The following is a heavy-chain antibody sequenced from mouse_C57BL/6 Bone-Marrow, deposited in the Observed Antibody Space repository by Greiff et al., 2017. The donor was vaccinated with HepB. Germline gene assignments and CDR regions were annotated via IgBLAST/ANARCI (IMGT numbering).Heavy chain of an antibody. CDR1: GFTINDDY. V-gene: IGHV14-4*01. D-gene: IGHD1-1*02. Sequence: VQLQQSGAELVRPGASVKLSCTAPGFTINDDYMHWVKQMPEQGLEWIGWIDPENGDTEYASKFQGKATITADTSSNTAYLQLSSLTSEYTAVYYCTTNYRAFGCWGQGTLFTVSA. CDR2: IDPENGDT. J-gene: IGHJ3*01. CDR3: TTNYRAFGC.